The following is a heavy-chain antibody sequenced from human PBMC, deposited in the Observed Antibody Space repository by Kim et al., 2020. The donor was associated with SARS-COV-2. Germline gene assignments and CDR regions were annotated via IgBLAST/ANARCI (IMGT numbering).Heavy chain of an antibody. D-gene: IGHD3-9*01. J-gene: IGHJ3*01. V-gene: IGHV3-15*01. Sequence: GGSLRLSCAASGFTFSNSWMSWVRQAPGKGLEWVGRIKSETDGGTTDYAAHVKGRFTSARYDSKNTLYLQMNSLKNEDTAVYYCTTAVKAGYYDILTGDYNAFDLWGQGTMVTVAS. CDR2: IKSETDGGTT. CDR1: GFTFSNSW. CDR3: TTAVKAGYYDILTGDYNAFDL.